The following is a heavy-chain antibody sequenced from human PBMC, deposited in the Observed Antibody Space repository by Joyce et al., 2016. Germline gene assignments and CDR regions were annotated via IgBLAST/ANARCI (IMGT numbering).Heavy chain of an antibody. Sequence: QVQLVESGGGVVQPGGSLGLSCAASGFTFSTYSMHWVRQAPGKGLGGVAGISYDGRNKYYADSVKDRFSISRDNFKNRLDLEMNSLRLEDTAFYYCAFEHASWGQGTLVTVSS. D-gene: IGHD3-16*01. J-gene: IGHJ5*02. CDR2: ISYDGRNK. CDR1: GFTFSTYS. CDR3: AFEHAS. V-gene: IGHV3-30*04.